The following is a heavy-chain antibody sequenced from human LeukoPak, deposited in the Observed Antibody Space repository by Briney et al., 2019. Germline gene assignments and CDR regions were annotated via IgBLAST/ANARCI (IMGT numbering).Heavy chain of an antibody. CDR2: ISSSSSYI. CDR1: GFTFSSYG. J-gene: IGHJ5*02. Sequence: PGGSLRLSCAASGFTFSSYGINWVRQAPGKGLEWVSSISSSSSYIYYADSVKGRFTISRDNAKNSLYLQMNSLRAEDTAVYYCARGVADRFDPWGQGTLVTVSS. CDR3: ARGVADRFDP. D-gene: IGHD2-15*01. V-gene: IGHV3-21*01.